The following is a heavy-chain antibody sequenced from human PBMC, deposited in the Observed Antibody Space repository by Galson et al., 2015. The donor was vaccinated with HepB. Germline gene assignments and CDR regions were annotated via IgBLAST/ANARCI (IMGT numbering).Heavy chain of an antibody. D-gene: IGHD6-13*01. J-gene: IGHJ4*02. CDR1: GFTFSSYG. CDR2: IWYDGSNK. Sequence: SLRLSCAASGFTFSSYGMHWVSQAPGKGLEWVAVIWYDGSNKYYADSVKGRFTISRDNSKNTLYLQMNSLRAEDTAVYYCARPIAAGDYFDYWGQGTLVTVSS. V-gene: IGHV3-33*08. CDR3: ARPIAAGDYFDY.